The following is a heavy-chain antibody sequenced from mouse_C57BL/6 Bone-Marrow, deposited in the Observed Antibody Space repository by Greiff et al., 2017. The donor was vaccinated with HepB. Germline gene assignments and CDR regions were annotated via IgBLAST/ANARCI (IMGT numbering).Heavy chain of an antibody. V-gene: IGHV14-4*01. CDR1: GFNIKDDY. J-gene: IGHJ3*01. CDR2: IDPENGDT. D-gene: IGHD2-4*01. Sequence: EVKLMESGAELVRPGASVKLSCTASGFNIKDDYMHWVKQRPEQGLEWIGWIDPENGDTEYASKFQGKATITADTSSNTAYLQLSSLTSEDTAVYYCTTIPGGDYSCFAYWGQGTLVTVSA. CDR3: TTIPGGDYSCFAY.